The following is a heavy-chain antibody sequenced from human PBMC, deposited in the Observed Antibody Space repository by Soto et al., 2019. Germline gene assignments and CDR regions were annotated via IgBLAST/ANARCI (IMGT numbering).Heavy chain of an antibody. CDR3: AKVELTGDKENYYYGMDV. CDR1: GFTFSSYA. D-gene: IGHD7-27*01. J-gene: IGHJ6*02. V-gene: IGHV3-23*01. Sequence: GGSLRLSCAASGFTFSSYAMSWVRQAPGKGLEWVSAISGSGGSTYYADSVKGRFTISRDNSKNTLYLQMNSLRAEDTAVYYCAKVELTGDKENYYYGMDVWGQGTTVTVSS. CDR2: ISGSGGST.